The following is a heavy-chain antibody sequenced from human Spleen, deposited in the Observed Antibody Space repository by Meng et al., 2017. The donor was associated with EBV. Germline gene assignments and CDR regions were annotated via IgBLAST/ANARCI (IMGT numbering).Heavy chain of an antibody. CDR3: TNLDY. CDR1: GYTFSTSA. V-gene: IGHV3-73*02. J-gene: IGHJ4*02. Sequence: GQVLVAGGGFVPPGASLRLSCEASGYTFSTSAVHWVRQASGKGLEWVGRITTKASNYATAYVASVEGRFTVSRDDSTNTAYLRMNSLKTEDTAVYYCTNLDYWGQGSLVTVSS. CDR2: ITTKASNYAT.